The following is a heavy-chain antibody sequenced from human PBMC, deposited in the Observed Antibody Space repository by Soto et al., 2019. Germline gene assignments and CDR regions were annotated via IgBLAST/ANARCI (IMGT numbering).Heavy chain of an antibody. Sequence: GGSLRLSCAASGFAFSSYWMHWVRQDPGKGLLWVSRIKFDGSSTYYGDSGKGRFTISRDDAKNTVFLQMNGLRVDDTAVYYCVRGAKNIYAMDVWGQGTTVTVSS. CDR3: VRGAKNIYAMDV. V-gene: IGHV3-74*01. CDR2: IKFDGSST. CDR1: GFAFSSYW. J-gene: IGHJ6*02.